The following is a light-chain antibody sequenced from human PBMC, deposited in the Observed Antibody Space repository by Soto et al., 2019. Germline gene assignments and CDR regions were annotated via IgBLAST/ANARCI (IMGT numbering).Light chain of an antibody. V-gene: IGKV1-5*01. CDR2: DAS. Sequence: DLQMTQSPSTLSASVGARVTITCRASQSINNWLAWYQLKPGKAPNLLIYDASSLESGVPSRFSGSGSGTEFPLTISSLQPDDFATYYCQQYNSYWTFGQGTKVDIK. J-gene: IGKJ1*01. CDR1: QSINNW. CDR3: QQYNSYWT.